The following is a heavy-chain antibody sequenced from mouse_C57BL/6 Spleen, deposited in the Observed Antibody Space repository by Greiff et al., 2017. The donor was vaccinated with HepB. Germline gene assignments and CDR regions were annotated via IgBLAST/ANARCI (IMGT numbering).Heavy chain of an antibody. CDR2: IDPSDSYT. J-gene: IGHJ4*01. Sequence: QVQLQQPGAELVMPGASVKLSCKASGYTFTSYWMHWVKQRPGQGLEWIGEIDPSDSYTNYNQKFKGKSTLTVDKSSSTAYMQLSSLTSEDSAVYYCARRTTMVTTMDYWGQGTSVTVSS. D-gene: IGHD2-1*01. V-gene: IGHV1-69*01. CDR1: GYTFTSYW. CDR3: ARRTTMVTTMDY.